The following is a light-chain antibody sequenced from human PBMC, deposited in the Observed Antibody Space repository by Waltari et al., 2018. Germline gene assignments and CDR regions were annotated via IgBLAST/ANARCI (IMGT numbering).Light chain of an antibody. CDR3: QHYKNLAVS. Sequence: IVLTQSPGTLSLSPGERATLSCRASQSVSIYLAWYQQKPGQAPRLLIYHTSTRATGIPDRFSGSGSGTYFSLTISGLEPEDFAVYYCQHYKNLAVSFGQGTRVEIK. CDR2: HTS. V-gene: IGKV3-20*01. CDR1: QSVSIY. J-gene: IGKJ1*01.